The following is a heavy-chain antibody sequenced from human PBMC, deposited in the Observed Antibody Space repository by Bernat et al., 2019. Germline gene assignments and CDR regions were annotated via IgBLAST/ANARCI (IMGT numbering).Heavy chain of an antibody. D-gene: IGHD6-13*01. CDR2: IYSGGST. V-gene: IGHV3-53*02. CDR3: ARDSQQLATVY. Sequence: EVQLVETGGGLIQPGGSLRLSCAASGFTVSSNYMSWVRQAPGKGLEWVSVIYSGGSTYYADSVKVRFTISRDNSKNTLYLQMNSLRAEDTAVYYCARDSQQLATVYWGQGTLVTVSS. J-gene: IGHJ4*02. CDR1: GFTVSSNY.